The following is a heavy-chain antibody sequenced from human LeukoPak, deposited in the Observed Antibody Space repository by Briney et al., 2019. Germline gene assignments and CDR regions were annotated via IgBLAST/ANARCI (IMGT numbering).Heavy chain of an antibody. CDR1: GFTFSDYY. J-gene: IGHJ2*01. V-gene: IGHV3-11*05. CDR3: ARGSGYFDI. Sequence: GGSLRLSCAASGFTFSDYYMSWIRQAPGRGLEWVSYISKNGDHTNYADSLEGRFTTSRDNDKNSVYLQISSLRAEDAALYYCARGSGYFDIWGRGTRVTVTS. CDR2: ISKNGDHT.